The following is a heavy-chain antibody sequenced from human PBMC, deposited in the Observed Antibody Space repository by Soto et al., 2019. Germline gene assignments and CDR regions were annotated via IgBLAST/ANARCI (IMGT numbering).Heavy chain of an antibody. CDR1: GYTFTGYY. V-gene: IGHV1-2*02. D-gene: IGHD6-13*01. CDR2: INPNSGDT. Sequence: QVQLVQSGAEVKKPGASVKVSCKASGYTFTGYYMHWVRQAPGQGLEWMGWINPNSGDTNYAQKFQGRVTMTRDTSISTAYMELSRLRSDDTAVYYCAREYRPYSSHAFDIWGQGTMVTVSS. J-gene: IGHJ3*02. CDR3: AREYRPYSSHAFDI.